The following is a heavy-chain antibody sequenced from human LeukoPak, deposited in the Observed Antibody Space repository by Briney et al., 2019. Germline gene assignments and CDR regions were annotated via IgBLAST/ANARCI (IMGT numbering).Heavy chain of an antibody. D-gene: IGHD1-26*01. CDR2: VSKTGNT. Sequence: PSETLSLTCTVSGASLTTHYWAWIRQPPGKGLEWIGFVSKTGNTNYNASLKSRVTISADTSKNTFSLKLSSLTAADTAVYFCARRGAPSKFYYFDSWGQGTLVTVPS. CDR3: ARRGAPSKFYYFDS. V-gene: IGHV4-59*08. J-gene: IGHJ4*02. CDR1: GASLTTHY.